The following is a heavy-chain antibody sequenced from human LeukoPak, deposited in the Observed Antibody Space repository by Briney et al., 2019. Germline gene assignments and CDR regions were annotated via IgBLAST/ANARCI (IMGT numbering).Heavy chain of an antibody. V-gene: IGHV1-18*01. CDR1: GYTFTSYG. Sequence: ASVKVSCKASGYTFTSYGISWVRQAPGQGLEWMGWVSAYNGNTNYAQKLQGRVTMTTDTSTSTAYMELRSLRSDDTAVYYCARGRGVLRQQLVMREWGQGTLVTVSS. J-gene: IGHJ4*02. D-gene: IGHD6-13*01. CDR2: VSAYNGNT. CDR3: ARGRGVLRQQLVMRE.